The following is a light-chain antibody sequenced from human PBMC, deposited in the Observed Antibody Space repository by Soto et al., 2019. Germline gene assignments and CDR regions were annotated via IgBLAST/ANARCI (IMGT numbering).Light chain of an antibody. CDR1: QSVRSSY. CDR3: QQYGSPPVA. Sequence: EIVLTQSPGTLSLSPGERATLSCRASQSVRSSYLAWYQKKPCQAPRLLLSGASSRATGIPDRFSGSGSGTDFTRTISRLEPEDFAVYYCQQYGSPPVAFGQGTRLEIK. V-gene: IGKV3-20*01. CDR2: GAS. J-gene: IGKJ5*01.